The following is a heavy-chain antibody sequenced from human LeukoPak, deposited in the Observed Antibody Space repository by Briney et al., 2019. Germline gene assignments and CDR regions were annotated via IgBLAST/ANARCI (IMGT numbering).Heavy chain of an antibody. D-gene: IGHD6-13*01. CDR1: GFTFSSYA. CDR2: IYSGGST. V-gene: IGHV3-53*01. J-gene: IGHJ4*02. Sequence: GGSLRLSCAASGFTFSSYAMSWVRQAPGKGLEWVSVIYSGGSTYYADSVKGRFTISRDNSKNTLYLQMNSLRVEDTAVYYCARVHSSSWSPLEYWGQGTLVTVSS. CDR3: ARVHSSSWSPLEY.